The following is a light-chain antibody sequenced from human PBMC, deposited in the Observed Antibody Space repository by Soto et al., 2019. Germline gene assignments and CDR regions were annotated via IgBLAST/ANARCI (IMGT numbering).Light chain of an antibody. J-gene: IGKJ5*01. CDR2: DAS. CDR3: QQYQTYST. Sequence: DIQMTQSPPTLSASLGDRVTITCRASQSISSRLAWYQQKPGKAPKFLVYDASNLESGVPSRFSGSGSGTEFTLTISSLQPDDFATYYCQQYQTYSTFGQGTRLEIK. V-gene: IGKV1-5*01. CDR1: QSISSR.